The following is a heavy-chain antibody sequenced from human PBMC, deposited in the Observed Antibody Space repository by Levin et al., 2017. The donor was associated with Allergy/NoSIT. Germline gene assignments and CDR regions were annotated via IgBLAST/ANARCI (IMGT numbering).Heavy chain of an antibody. CDR1: GGSISNYY. J-gene: IGHJ4*02. Sequence: SETLSLTCTVSGGSISNYYWSWIRQPPGKGLEYIGNIYYSGSTNYNPSLKSRVTISVDTSKNQFSLKLSSVTAADTAVYYCARGGESSKAARWLSNWGQGTLVTVSS. CDR3: ARGGESSKAARWLSN. CDR2: IYYSGST. D-gene: IGHD6-6*01. V-gene: IGHV4-59*01.